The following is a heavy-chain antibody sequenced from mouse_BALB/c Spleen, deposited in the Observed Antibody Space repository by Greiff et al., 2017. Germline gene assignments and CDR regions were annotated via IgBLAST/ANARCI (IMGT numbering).Heavy chain of an antibody. CDR1: GFNIKDTY. Sequence: EVQLQQSGAELVKPGASVKLSCTASGFNIKDTYMHWVKQRPEQGLEWIGRIDPANGNTKYDPKFQGKATITADTSSNTAYLQLSSLTSEDTAVYYCARILRLLGYFDVWGAGTTVTVSS. J-gene: IGHJ1*01. V-gene: IGHV14-3*02. D-gene: IGHD1-2*01. CDR2: IDPANGNT. CDR3: ARILRLLGYFDV.